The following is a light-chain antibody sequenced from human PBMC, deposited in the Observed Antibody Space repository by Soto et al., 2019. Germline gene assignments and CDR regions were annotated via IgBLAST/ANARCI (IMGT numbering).Light chain of an antibody. CDR1: SSDVGGYNY. V-gene: IGLV2-14*03. Sequence: QSVLTQPASVSGSPGQSITISCTGTSSDVGGYNYVSWYQHHPGKAPKLIIYDVTNRPSGVSNPFSGSKSGNTASLTISGLPPEDDADYYCSSYTTSNTRQIVFGTGTKLTVL. J-gene: IGLJ1*01. CDR2: DVT. CDR3: SSYTTSNTRQIV.